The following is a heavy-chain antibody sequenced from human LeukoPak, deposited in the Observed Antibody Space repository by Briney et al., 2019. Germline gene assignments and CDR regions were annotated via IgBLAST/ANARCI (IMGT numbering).Heavy chain of an antibody. V-gene: IGHV3-21*01. CDR2: ISSSSSSI. Sequence: PGGSLRLSCAAFGFTFSSYSMNWVRQAPGKGLEWVSAISSSSSSIYYADSMKGRFIFSRDNAKNSLYLQMNSLRAEDTAVYYCARGVEGFCPNGLCHKHFDYWGQGAMVTVSS. CDR3: ARGVEGFCPNGLCHKHFDY. CDR1: GFTFSSYS. D-gene: IGHD2-8*01. J-gene: IGHJ4*02.